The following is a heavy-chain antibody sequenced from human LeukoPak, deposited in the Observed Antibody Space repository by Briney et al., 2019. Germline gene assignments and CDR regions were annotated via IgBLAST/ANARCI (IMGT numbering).Heavy chain of an antibody. V-gene: IGHV4-39*07. J-gene: IGHJ6*03. Sequence: PSETLSLTCTVSGGSITSSSYYWGWIRQPPEKGLEWIGTFYYSGSTYYNSSLKSRVTISVDTSKNQFSLKLSSVTAADTAVYYCARVRFRGYDFWSGYNQKGGYYYYYYMDVWGKGTTVTVSS. CDR2: FYYSGST. D-gene: IGHD3-3*01. CDR3: ARVRFRGYDFWSGYNQKGGYYYYYYMDV. CDR1: GGSITSSSYY.